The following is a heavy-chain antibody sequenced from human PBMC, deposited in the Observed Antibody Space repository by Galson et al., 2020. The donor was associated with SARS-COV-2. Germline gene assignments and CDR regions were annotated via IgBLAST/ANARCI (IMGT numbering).Heavy chain of an antibody. CDR3: ARGRVSGCY. CDR1: GYTLSRYY. Sequence: ASVKVSCKASGYTLSRYYMHWVRQAPGQGLEWMGIINPSGGSASYSHKFQSRITMTRDTSTSTACMELNSLTSDDTAVYYCARGRVSGCYWGQGTLVTVSS. CDR2: INPSGGSA. D-gene: IGHD1-26*01. J-gene: IGHJ4*02. V-gene: IGHV1-46*03.